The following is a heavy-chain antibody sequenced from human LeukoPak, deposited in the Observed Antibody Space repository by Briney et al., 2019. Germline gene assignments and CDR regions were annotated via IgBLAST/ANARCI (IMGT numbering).Heavy chain of an antibody. CDR1: GFTFSSYG. CDR3: AKGGLLVASFDY. V-gene: IGHV3-23*01. D-gene: IGHD5-12*01. Sequence: PGGSLRLSCAASGFTFSSYGMSWVRQAPGKGLEWVSAISGSGGSTYYADSMKGRFTISRDNSKNTLYLQMNSLRAEDTAVYYCAKGGLLVASFDYWGQGTLVTVSS. J-gene: IGHJ4*02. CDR2: ISGSGGST.